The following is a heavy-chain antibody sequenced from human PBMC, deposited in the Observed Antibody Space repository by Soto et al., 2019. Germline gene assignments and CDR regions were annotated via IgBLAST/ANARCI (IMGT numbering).Heavy chain of an antibody. Sequence: SETLSLTCTLSGGSISTYYRRSILQPPGKGLEWIGYIYYSGSTNYNPSLKSRVTISVDTSKNQFSLKLSSVTAADTAVYYCARDAGTRIYYYYGMDVWGQGTTVTVSS. CDR3: ARDAGTRIYYYYGMDV. CDR2: IYYSGST. CDR1: GGSISTYY. D-gene: IGHD3-10*01. V-gene: IGHV4-59*01. J-gene: IGHJ6*02.